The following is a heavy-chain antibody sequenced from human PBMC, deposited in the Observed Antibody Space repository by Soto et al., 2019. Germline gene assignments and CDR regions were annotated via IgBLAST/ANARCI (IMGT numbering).Heavy chain of an antibody. CDR3: ARDPSYYGMDV. J-gene: IGHJ6*02. Sequence: ASVKVSCKASGYSFTSYGISWVRQAPGQRLEWMGWINAGNGNTKYSQKFQGRVTITRDTSASTAYMELSSLRSEDTAVYYCARDPSYYGMDVWGQGTTVTVSS. CDR2: INAGNGNT. CDR1: GYSFTSYG. V-gene: IGHV1-3*01.